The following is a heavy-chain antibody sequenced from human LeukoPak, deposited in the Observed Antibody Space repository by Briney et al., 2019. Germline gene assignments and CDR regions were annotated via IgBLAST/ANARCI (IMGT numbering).Heavy chain of an antibody. CDR3: ARDEGRSRVFAYFDY. V-gene: IGHV3-30*04. Sequence: GGSLRLSCAASGFTFSSHAMHWVRQAPGKGLEWVAVISYDGSNKYYADSVKGRFTISRDNSKNTLYLQMNSLRAEDTAVYYCARDEGRSRVFAYFDYWGQGTLVTVSS. CDR2: ISYDGSNK. D-gene: IGHD3-16*02. CDR1: GFTFSSHA. J-gene: IGHJ4*02.